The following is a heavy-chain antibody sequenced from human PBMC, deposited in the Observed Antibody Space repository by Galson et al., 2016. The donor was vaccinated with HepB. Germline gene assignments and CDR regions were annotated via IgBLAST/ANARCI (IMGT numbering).Heavy chain of an antibody. Sequence: SLRLSCAASGFSLSKHWMNWVRQAPGKGLEWLANIKEDGSDKYYMASVKGRFTISRDNGKNSLYLQMSSLRDEDTAVYYCARIAYGGNGPFDIWGQGTMVTVSS. CDR2: IKEDGSDK. CDR1: GFSLSKHW. D-gene: IGHD4-23*01. CDR3: ARIAYGGNGPFDI. J-gene: IGHJ3*02. V-gene: IGHV3-7*03.